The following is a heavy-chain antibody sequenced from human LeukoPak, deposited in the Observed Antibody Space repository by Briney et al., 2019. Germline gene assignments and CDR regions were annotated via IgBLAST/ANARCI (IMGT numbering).Heavy chain of an antibody. CDR3: ASQGWSDY. J-gene: IGHJ4*02. V-gene: IGHV4-39*01. CDR1: GGSISSSTYY. CDR2: IYYSGST. Sequence: SETLSLTCTVSGGSISSSTYYCRWIRQTPGKGLEWIGSIYYSGSTYYNPSLKSRVTISVDTSKNQFSLKLSSVTAADTAGYYCASQGWSDYWGQGTLVTVSS. D-gene: IGHD1-26*01.